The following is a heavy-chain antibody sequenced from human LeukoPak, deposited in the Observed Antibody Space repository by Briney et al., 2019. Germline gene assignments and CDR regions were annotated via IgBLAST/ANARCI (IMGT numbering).Heavy chain of an antibody. J-gene: IGHJ4*02. V-gene: IGHV3-21*01. D-gene: IGHD4-17*01. CDR1: GFTFSSYS. CDR3: AVLTTGNYYFDY. Sequence: GGSLRLSCAASGFTFSSYSMNWVRQAPGKGLEWVSSISSSSSYIYYADSVKGRFTISRDNAKNSLYLQMNSLRAEDTAVYYCAVLTTGNYYFDYWGQGTLVTVSS. CDR2: ISSSSSYI.